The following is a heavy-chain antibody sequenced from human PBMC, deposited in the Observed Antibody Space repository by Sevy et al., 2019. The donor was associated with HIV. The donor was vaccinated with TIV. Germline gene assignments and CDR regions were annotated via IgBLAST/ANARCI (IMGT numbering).Heavy chain of an antibody. V-gene: IGHV3-23*01. D-gene: IGHD3-10*01. CDR2: ISITGGST. Sequence: GGSLRLSCAASGFTFSIYAMSWVRQAPGKGLEWVSVISITGGSTYYADSVKGRFTISRDNSKNTLYLQMNTLRAEDTAVYYCAKDRVSGTYYTGDFDYWGQGTLDTVSS. CDR1: GFTFSIYA. CDR3: AKDRVSGTYYTGDFDY. J-gene: IGHJ4*02.